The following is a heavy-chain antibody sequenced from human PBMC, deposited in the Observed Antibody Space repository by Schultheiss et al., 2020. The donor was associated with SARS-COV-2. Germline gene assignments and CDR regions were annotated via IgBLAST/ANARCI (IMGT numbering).Heavy chain of an antibody. CDR1: GGSISSYY. V-gene: IGHV4-34*01. CDR2: INHVGNT. CDR3: ARGGNYDILTGRSFDY. D-gene: IGHD3-9*01. J-gene: IGHJ4*02. Sequence: SETLSLTCTVSGGSISSYYWTWIRQPPGKGLEWIGQINHVGNTNHNPSLKSRVTISVDTSKNQFSLKLSSVTAADTAVYYCARGGNYDILTGRSFDYWGQGTLVTVSS.